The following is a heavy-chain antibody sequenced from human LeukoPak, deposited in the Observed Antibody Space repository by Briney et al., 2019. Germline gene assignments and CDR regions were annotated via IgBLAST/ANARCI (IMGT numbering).Heavy chain of an antibody. D-gene: IGHD3-9*01. J-gene: IGHJ4*02. CDR1: GYTFTGYY. CDR2: INPNSGGT. V-gene: IGHV1-2*02. Sequence: ASVKVSCKASGYTFTGYYMHWVRRAPGQGLEWMGWINPNSGGTNYAQKFQGRVTMARDTSISIAYMELSRLRSDDTAVYYCARLPVLTGDDWGQGTLVTVSS. CDR3: ARLPVLTGDD.